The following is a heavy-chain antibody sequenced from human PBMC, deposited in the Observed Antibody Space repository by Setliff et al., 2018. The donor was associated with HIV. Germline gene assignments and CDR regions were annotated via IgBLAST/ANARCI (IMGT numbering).Heavy chain of an antibody. J-gene: IGHJ3*02. Sequence: SETLSLTCTVSGGSVSNYYWTWIRQSAGKGLEWIGHINTSGSTKYNPSLKSRVTMSVDTSKNQFSLKLSSVTAADTAVYYCARAEWIQLWFGAFDIWGQGTMVTVSS. D-gene: IGHD5-18*01. CDR1: GGSVSNYY. V-gene: IGHV4-4*07. CDR3: ARAEWIQLWFGAFDI. CDR2: INTSGST.